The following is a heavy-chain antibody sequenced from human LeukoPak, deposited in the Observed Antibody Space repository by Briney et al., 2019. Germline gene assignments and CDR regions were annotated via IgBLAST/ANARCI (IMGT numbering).Heavy chain of an antibody. V-gene: IGHV3-23*01. J-gene: IGHJ5*02. CDR2: ISGSGGST. D-gene: IGHD3-10*01. Sequence: GGSLRLSCAASGFTFSSYAMSWVRQAPGKGLEWVSAISGSGGSTYYADSVKGRFTISRDNSKNTLYLQMNSLRAEDTAVYYCARDTSGLLWFGESQVWFDPWGQGTLVTVSS. CDR1: GFTFSSYA. CDR3: ARDTSGLLWFGESQVWFDP.